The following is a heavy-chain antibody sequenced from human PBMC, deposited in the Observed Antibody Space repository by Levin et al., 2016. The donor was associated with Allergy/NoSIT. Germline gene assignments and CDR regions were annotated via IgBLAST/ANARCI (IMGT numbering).Heavy chain of an antibody. CDR1: GYTFTGYY. V-gene: IGHV1-2*02. CDR3: ARNADGYDYSVGWFDP. Sequence: ASVKVSCKASGYTFTGYYIHWVRQAPGQGLQWMGWINPDSGGTNFAQSFQSRVTMTRDTSTKTAYMELNRLTSEDTGVYHCARNADGYDYSVGWFDPWGQRTPVIVSS. J-gene: IGHJ5*02. CDR2: INPDSGGT. D-gene: IGHD5-24*01.